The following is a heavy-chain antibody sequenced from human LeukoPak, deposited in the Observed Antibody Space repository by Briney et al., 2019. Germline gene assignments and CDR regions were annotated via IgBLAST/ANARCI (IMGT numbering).Heavy chain of an antibody. Sequence: SETLSLTCTVSGGSISSSSYYWGWIRQPPGKGLEWIGSIYYSGTTYYNPSLKSRVTISVDTSKNQFSLKLSSVTAADTAVYYCAGGRSSVLGYWGQGTLVTVYS. CDR1: GGSISSSSYY. CDR3: AGGRSSVLGY. J-gene: IGHJ4*02. CDR2: IYYSGTT. V-gene: IGHV4-39*01. D-gene: IGHD6-19*01.